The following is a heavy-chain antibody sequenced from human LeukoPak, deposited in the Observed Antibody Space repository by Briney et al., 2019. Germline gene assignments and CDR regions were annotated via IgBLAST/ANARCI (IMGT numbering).Heavy chain of an antibody. V-gene: IGHV4-39*01. CDR2: IYYSGST. CDR3: ARQGRGEYFQH. D-gene: IGHD3-10*01. J-gene: IGHJ1*01. CDR1: GGSISSSSYY. Sequence: SETLSLTCTVSGGSISSSSYYWGWFRQPPGKGLEWIGSIYYSGSTYYNPSLKSRVTISVDTSKNQFSLKLSSVTAADTAVYYCARQGRGEYFQHWGQGTLVTVSS.